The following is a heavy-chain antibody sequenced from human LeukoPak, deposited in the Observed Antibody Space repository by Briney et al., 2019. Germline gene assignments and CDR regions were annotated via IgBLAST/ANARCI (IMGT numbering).Heavy chain of an antibody. CDR3: ARESYCGGDCYLHYFDY. V-gene: IGHV3-33*01. CDR1: GFTFSSYG. J-gene: IGHJ4*02. CDR2: IWYDGSNK. D-gene: IGHD2-21*02. Sequence: GRSLRLSCSASGFTFSSYGIHWVRQAPGKGLEWVAVIWYDGSNKYYADSVKGRFTISRDNAKNSLYLQMNSLRAEDTAVYYCARESYCGGDCYLHYFDYWGQGTLVTVSS.